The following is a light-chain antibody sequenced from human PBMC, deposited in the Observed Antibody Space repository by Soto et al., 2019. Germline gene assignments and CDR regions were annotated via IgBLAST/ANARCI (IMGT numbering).Light chain of an antibody. J-gene: IGLJ1*01. CDR3: CSYAGSNTYV. V-gene: IGLV2-23*01. CDR1: SSDVGNYNL. Sequence: QSALTQPASVSGSPGQSITISCTGTSSDVGNYNLVSWYQHHPGKAPKVMIYEGSKRPSGVSHRFSGFKSGNTASLTISGLQAADEADYHCCSYAGSNTYVFGTGTKVTVL. CDR2: EGS.